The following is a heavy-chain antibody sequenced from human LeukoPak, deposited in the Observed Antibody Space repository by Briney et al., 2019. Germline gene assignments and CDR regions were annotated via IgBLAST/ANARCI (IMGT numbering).Heavy chain of an antibody. D-gene: IGHD3-22*01. V-gene: IGHV4-34*01. J-gene: IGHJ4*02. CDR1: GGSFSGYY. Sequence: SETLSLTCAVYGGSFSGYYWSWIRQPPGRGLEWIGEINHSGSTNYNPSLKSRVTISVDTSKNQFSLKLSSVTAADTAVYYCARARKTYYYDSSGYKFDYWGQGTLVTVSS. CDR2: INHSGST. CDR3: ARARKTYYYDSSGYKFDY.